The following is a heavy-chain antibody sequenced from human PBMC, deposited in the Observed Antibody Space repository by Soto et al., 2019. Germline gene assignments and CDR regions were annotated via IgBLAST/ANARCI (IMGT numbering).Heavy chain of an antibody. V-gene: IGHV3-7*01. D-gene: IGHD2-8*01. CDR1: GFTFSSYW. CDR2: IRQDGGDK. Sequence: EVQLMESGGGLVQPGGSLRLSCAASGFTFSSYWMSWVRQAPGKGLEWVANIRQDGGDKYFLDSVQGRFTISRDNAKKSLYLQMNSLRVEDTAIYYCVRDAVVSGVDYFDSWGQGTLVTVSS. CDR3: VRDAVVSGVDYFDS. J-gene: IGHJ4*02.